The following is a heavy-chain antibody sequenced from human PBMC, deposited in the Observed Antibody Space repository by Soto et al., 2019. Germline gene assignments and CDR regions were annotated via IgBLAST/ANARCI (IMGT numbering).Heavy chain of an antibody. CDR3: ARRTSGWYLDY. CDR1: GFTFSSYA. Sequence: EVQLLESGGGLVQPGGSLRLSCAASGFTFSSYAMSWVRQAPGKGLEWVSVISGSGGSTYYADSVKGRLTISRDNSKNTLYLQMNSLRAEDTAVYYCARRTSGWYLDYWGQGTLVTVSS. V-gene: IGHV3-23*01. J-gene: IGHJ4*02. D-gene: IGHD6-19*01. CDR2: ISGSGGST.